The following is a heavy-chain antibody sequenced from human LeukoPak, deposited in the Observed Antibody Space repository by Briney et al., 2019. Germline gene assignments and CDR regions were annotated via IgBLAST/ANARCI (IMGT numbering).Heavy chain of an antibody. CDR1: GFTFSSYW. V-gene: IGHV3-7*01. CDR3: ARVGTAEGTLEDY. Sequence: GGSLRLSCAASGFTFSSYWMSWVRQPPGKGLEWVANIKNDGSEKYYVDSVKGRFTISRDNAKNSLYLQMNSLRAEDTAVYYCARVGTAEGTLEDYWGQGTLVTVSS. J-gene: IGHJ4*02. CDR2: IKNDGSEK. D-gene: IGHD6-13*01.